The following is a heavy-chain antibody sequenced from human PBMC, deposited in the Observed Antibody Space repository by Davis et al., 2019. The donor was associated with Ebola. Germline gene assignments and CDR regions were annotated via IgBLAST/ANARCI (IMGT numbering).Heavy chain of an antibody. D-gene: IGHD3-16*01. CDR1: GFTFSSYW. CDR3: ARLGDYYYYYMDV. J-gene: IGHJ6*03. V-gene: IGHV3-74*01. Sequence: GESLKISCAASGFTFSSYWMHWVRQAPGKGLVWVSRINSDGSSTSYADSVKGRFTISRDNAKNTLYLQMNSLRAEDTAVYYCARLGDYYYYYMDVWGKGTTVTVSS. CDR2: INSDGSST.